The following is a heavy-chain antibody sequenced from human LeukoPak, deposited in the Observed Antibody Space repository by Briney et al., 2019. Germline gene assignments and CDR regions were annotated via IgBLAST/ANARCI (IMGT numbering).Heavy chain of an antibody. CDR3: ARGIWYYDSSDYAIGVYFDS. D-gene: IGHD3-22*01. J-gene: IGHJ4*02. Sequence: SETLSLTCAVYGGSFSGYYWSWIRQPPGKGLEWIGEINHSGSTNYNPSLKSRVTISVDTSKNQFSLKLSSVTAADTAVYYCARGIWYYDSSDYAIGVYFDSWGQGTLVTVSS. CDR2: INHSGST. V-gene: IGHV4-34*01. CDR1: GGSFSGYY.